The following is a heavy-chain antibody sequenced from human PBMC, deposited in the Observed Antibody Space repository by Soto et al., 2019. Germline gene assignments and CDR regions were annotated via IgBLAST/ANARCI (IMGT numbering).Heavy chain of an antibody. CDR2: IKQDGSEK. V-gene: IGHV3-7*03. Sequence: GSVRLSCAASGFTFSSYWMSWVRQAPGKGLEWVSNIKQDGSEKYYVDSVKSRFTITRDNAKNSLYLQMNSLRAEDTAVYYCASTLPYYYDSSGYYTDPQPSESWGQGTLVTVSS. CDR1: GFTFSSYW. D-gene: IGHD3-22*01. CDR3: ASTLPYYYDSSGYYTDPQPSES. J-gene: IGHJ5*02.